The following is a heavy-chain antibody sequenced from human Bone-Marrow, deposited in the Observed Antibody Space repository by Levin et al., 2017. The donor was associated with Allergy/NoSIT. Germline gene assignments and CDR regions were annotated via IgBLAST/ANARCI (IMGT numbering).Heavy chain of an antibody. CDR3: AKKEYSSSSFFDY. CDR2: IIASGGRT. J-gene: IGHJ4*02. V-gene: IGHV3-23*01. CDR1: GFTFSSYS. Sequence: PGGSLRLSCAASGFTFSSYSMSWVRQAPGKGLEWVSAIIASGGRTYCADSVKGRFTISRDNSKSTLDLRMNSLIAEDTAVYYCAKKEYSSSSFFDYWGQGALVTVSS. D-gene: IGHD6-6*01.